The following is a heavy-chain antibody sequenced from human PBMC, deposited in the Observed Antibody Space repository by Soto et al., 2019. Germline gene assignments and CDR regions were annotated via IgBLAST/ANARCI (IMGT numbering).Heavy chain of an antibody. Sequence: PGGSLRLSCAASGFSFGSYALSWVRQAPGKGLEWVSTISGSDGKTFYADSVKGRFSISRDTFQSTLYLQMNSLRADDTAMYYCARWSYLDYWGQGTRVTVSS. CDR3: ARWSYLDY. D-gene: IGHD3-3*01. CDR1: GFSFGSYA. V-gene: IGHV3-23*01. J-gene: IGHJ4*02. CDR2: ISGSDGKT.